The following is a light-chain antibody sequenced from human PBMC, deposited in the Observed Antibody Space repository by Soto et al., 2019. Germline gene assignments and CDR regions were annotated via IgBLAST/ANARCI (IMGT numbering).Light chain of an antibody. Sequence: EIVMTQSPATLSLSPGERVTLSCRASQSVSSKLAWYQQKPGQAPRLLIYGASIRATDIPARFSGSGSGTEFTLTISRLQSEDFAIFYCQQYSNWPYTFGQGTKVDNK. CDR1: QSVSSK. CDR3: QQYSNWPYT. CDR2: GAS. J-gene: IGKJ2*01. V-gene: IGKV3-15*01.